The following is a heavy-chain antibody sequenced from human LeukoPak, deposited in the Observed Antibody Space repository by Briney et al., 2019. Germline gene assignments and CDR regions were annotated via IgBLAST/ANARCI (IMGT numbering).Heavy chain of an antibody. CDR3: ARYSSSSVYYYGMDV. J-gene: IGHJ6*02. D-gene: IGHD6-6*01. V-gene: IGHV1-46*03. CDR1: GYTFTSYY. Sequence: GASVKVSFKASGYTFTSYYMHWVRQAPGQGLEWMGIINPSGGSTSYARKFQGRVTMTRDTSTSTVYMELSSLRSEDTAVYYCARYSSSSVYYYGMDVWGQGTTVTVSS. CDR2: INPSGGST.